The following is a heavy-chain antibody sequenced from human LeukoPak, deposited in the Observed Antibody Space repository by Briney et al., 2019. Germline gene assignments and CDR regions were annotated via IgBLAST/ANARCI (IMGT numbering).Heavy chain of an antibody. CDR3: ARWRAYSSSPFDY. Sequence: GGSLRLSCAASRFTFSSYAMHWVRQAPGKGLEWVAVISYDGNYKYYADSVKGRFTISRDNSKNTLYVQMNSLRAEDTAVYYCARWRAYSSSPFDYWGQGTLVTVSS. D-gene: IGHD6-6*01. J-gene: IGHJ4*02. CDR2: ISYDGNYK. CDR1: RFTFSSYA. V-gene: IGHV3-30-3*01.